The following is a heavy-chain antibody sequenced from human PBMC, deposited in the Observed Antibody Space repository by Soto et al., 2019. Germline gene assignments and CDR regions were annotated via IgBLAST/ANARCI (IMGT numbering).Heavy chain of an antibody. CDR1: GGSISSYY. D-gene: IGHD3-22*01. CDR2: IYYSGST. Sequence: SETLSLTCTVSGGSISSYYWSWILQPPWKGLEWIGYIYYSGSTNYNPSLKSRVTISVDTSKNQFSLKLSSVTAADTAVYYCARGKYYYDSSGYSPLGPWFDYWGQGTLVTVS. CDR3: ARGKYYYDSSGYSPLGPWFDY. J-gene: IGHJ4*02. V-gene: IGHV4-59*08.